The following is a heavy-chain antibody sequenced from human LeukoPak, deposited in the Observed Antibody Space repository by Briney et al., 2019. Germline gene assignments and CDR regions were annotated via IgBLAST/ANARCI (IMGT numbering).Heavy chain of an antibody. CDR1: GFTFSSYS. CDR2: ISSSSSTI. Sequence: PGGSLRLSCAASGFTFSSYSMNWVRQAPGKGLEWVSYISSSSSTIYYADSVKGRFTISRDNAKNSLYLQMNSLRAEDTAVYYCARGGVRYGDYETLFDYWGQGTLVTVSS. V-gene: IGHV3-48*01. J-gene: IGHJ4*02. CDR3: ARGGVRYGDYETLFDY. D-gene: IGHD4-17*01.